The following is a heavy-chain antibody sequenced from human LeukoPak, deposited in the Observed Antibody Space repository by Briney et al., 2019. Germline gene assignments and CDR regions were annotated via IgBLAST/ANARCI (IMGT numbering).Heavy chain of an antibody. J-gene: IGHJ6*03. CDR1: GYTFTSYY. D-gene: IGHD3-10*01. CDR2: INPSGGST. V-gene: IGHV1-46*01. Sequence: ASVTVSCKASGYTFTSYYMHWVRQAPGQGLEWMGIINPSGGSTSYAQKVQGRVTMTRDMSTSTVYMELSSLRSEDTAVYYCARESTMVRGVIMRPHYYYYYMDVWGKGTTVTVSS. CDR3: ARESTMVRGVIMRPHYYYYYMDV.